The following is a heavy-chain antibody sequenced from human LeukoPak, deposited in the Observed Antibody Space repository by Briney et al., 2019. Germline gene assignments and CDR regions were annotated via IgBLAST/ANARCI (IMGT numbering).Heavy chain of an antibody. CDR1: GGSISSSSYY. Sequence: SETLSLTCTVSGGSISSSSYYWGWIRQPPGKGLEWIGSIYYSGSTYYNPSLKSRVTISVDTSKNQFSLKLSSVTAADTAVYYCARRRWSDAFDIWGQGTMVTVSS. V-gene: IGHV4-39*01. D-gene: IGHD2-15*01. J-gene: IGHJ3*02. CDR2: IYYSGST. CDR3: ARRRWSDAFDI.